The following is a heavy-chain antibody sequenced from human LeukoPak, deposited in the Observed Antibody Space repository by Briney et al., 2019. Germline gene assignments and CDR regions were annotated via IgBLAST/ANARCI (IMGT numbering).Heavy chain of an antibody. CDR2: IKQDGSEK. J-gene: IGHJ6*03. D-gene: IGHD3-10*01. V-gene: IGHV3-7*01. CDR1: GFTFSSYW. CDR3: ARGGSGSSPLMRGYYYYYYMDV. Sequence: GGSLRLSCAASGFTFSSYWMSWVRQAPGKGLEWVANIKQDGSEKYYVDSVKGRFTISRDNAKNSLYLQMNSLRAEDTAVYYCARGGSGSSPLMRGYYYYYYMDVWGKGTTVTVSS.